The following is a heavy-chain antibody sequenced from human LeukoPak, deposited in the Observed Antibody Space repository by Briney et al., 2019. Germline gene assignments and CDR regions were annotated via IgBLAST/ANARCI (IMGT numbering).Heavy chain of an antibody. Sequence: SETLSLTCTVSAGSITDYYWSWLRQPAGKGLEWIGLIYTDGRTNYISSLKSRVTISLYTSKNQFSLNMSSLTAADAAVYYCARGGNYHPTYDYYYHYLDVWGKGTTVTVSS. CDR3: ARGGNYHPTYDYYYHYLDV. D-gene: IGHD1-26*01. V-gene: IGHV4-4*07. J-gene: IGHJ6*03. CDR1: AGSITDYY. CDR2: IYTDGRT.